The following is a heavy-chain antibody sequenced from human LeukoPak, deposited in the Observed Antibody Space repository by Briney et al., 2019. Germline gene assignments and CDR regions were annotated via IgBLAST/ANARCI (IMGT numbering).Heavy chain of an antibody. V-gene: IGHV1-18*01. Sequence: ASVKVSCKASGYTFTSYGISWVRQAPGQGLEWMGWISAYNGNTNYAQKLQGRVTMTTDTSTSTAYIELRSLRSDDTAVYYCAMGRAVVKIGGVVVFPRAFDIWGQGTIVTVSS. CDR3: AMGRAVVKIGGVVVFPRAFDI. CDR2: ISAYNGNT. D-gene: IGHD3-16*02. CDR1: GYTFTSYG. J-gene: IGHJ3*02.